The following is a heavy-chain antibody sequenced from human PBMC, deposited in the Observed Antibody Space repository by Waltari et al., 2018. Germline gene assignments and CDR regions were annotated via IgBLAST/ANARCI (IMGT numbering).Heavy chain of an antibody. CDR3: ARGPYYGSGSYLFDY. V-gene: IGHV1-46*01. CDR2: INPSGGST. D-gene: IGHD3-10*01. CDR1: GYTFTSYY. Sequence: QVQLVQSGAEVKKPGASVKVSCKASGYTFTSYYTHSARQAPGQGLEWMGIINPSGGSTSYAQKFQGRVTMTRDTSTSTVYMELSSLRSEDTAVYYCARGPYYGSGSYLFDYWGQGTLVTVSS. J-gene: IGHJ4*02.